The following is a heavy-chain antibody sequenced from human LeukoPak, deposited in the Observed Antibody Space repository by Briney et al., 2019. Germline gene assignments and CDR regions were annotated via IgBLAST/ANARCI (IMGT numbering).Heavy chain of an antibody. J-gene: IGHJ6*03. CDR1: GASISSSY. CDR3: ARLQSYGSGRSYYMDV. D-gene: IGHD3-10*01. Sequence: PSETLSLTCTVSGASISSSYWSWIRQPPGEGLEWIRYIYTSGNTNYNPSLQSRVTMSVDTSKNQFSLNLTSVTAADTAVYYCARLQSYGSGRSYYMDVWANGATVTVSS. V-gene: IGHV4-4*09. CDR2: IYTSGNT.